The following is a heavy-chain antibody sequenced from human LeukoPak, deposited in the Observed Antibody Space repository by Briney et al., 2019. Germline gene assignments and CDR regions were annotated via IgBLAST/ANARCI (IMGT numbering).Heavy chain of an antibody. CDR3: ARDLDKYGYSYGYFPGAFDI. J-gene: IGHJ3*02. CDR1: GGTFSSYA. CDR2: IIPIFGTA. V-gene: IGHV1-69*05. D-gene: IGHD5-18*01. Sequence: SVKVSCKASGGTFSSYAISWVRQAPGQGLEWMGGIIPIFGTANYAQKFQGRVTITTDESTSTAYMELSSLRSEDTAVYYCARDLDKYGYSYGYFPGAFDIWGQGTMVTVSS.